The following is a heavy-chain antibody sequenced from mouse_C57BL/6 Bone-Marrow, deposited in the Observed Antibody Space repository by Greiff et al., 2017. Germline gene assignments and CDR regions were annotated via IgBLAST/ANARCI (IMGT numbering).Heavy chain of an antibody. D-gene: IGHD2-5*01. CDR1: GFTFSDYY. J-gene: IGHJ1*03. Sequence: DVKLVESEGGLVQPGSSMKLSCTASGFTFSDYYMAWVRQVPEKGLEWVANINYDGSSTYYLDSLKSRFIISRDNAKNILYLQMSSLKSEDTATYYCARSNQRYFDVWGTGTTVTVSS. CDR3: ARSNQRYFDV. CDR2: INYDGSST. V-gene: IGHV5-16*01.